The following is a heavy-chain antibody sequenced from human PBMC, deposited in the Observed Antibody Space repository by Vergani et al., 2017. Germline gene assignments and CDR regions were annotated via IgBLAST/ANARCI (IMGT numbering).Heavy chain of an antibody. CDR3: ARRGIVYCTNVVCYTVFDY. J-gene: IGHJ4*02. D-gene: IGHD2-8*01. CDR2: IYPGDSDT. V-gene: IGHV5-51*03. Sequence: EVQLVQAGAEVKKPGESLKISCKGSGYSFSRDWIGWVRQMPGKGLEWMGIIYPGDSDTRYRPSFQGQVTISADKSISTAYLQWRSLKPSATAMYYCARRGIVYCTNVVCYTVFDYWGQGTLVTVSS. CDR1: GYSFSRDW.